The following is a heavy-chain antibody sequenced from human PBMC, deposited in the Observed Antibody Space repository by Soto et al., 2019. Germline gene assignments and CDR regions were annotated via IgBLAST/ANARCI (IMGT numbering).Heavy chain of an antibody. D-gene: IGHD3-3*01. J-gene: IGHJ4*02. CDR1: GYTFTSYD. CDR3: ARGRRVAYYDFWSGYPPVATINFDY. CDR2: MNPNSGNT. Sequence: ASLKVSCKASGYTFTSYDVNWVRQATGQGLEWMGWMNPNSGNTGYAQKFQGRVTMTRNTSISTAYMELSSLRSEDTAVYYCARGRRVAYYDFWSGYPPVATINFDYWGQGALVTVSS. V-gene: IGHV1-8*01.